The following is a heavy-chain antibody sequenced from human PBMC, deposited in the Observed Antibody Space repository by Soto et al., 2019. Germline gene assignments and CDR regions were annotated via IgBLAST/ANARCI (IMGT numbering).Heavy chain of an antibody. D-gene: IGHD2-2*01. CDR2: ISYDGSNK. CDR3: AKDSPSWPFDY. Sequence: VGSLRLSCAASGFTFSSYGMHWVRQAPGKGLEWVAVISYDGSNKYYADSVKGRFTISRDNSKNTLYLQMNSLRAEDTAVYYCAKDSPSWPFDYWGQGTLVTVSS. J-gene: IGHJ4*02. CDR1: GFTFSSYG. V-gene: IGHV3-30*18.